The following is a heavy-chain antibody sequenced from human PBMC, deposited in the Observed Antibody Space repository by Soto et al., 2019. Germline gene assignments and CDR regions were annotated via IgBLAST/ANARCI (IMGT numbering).Heavy chain of an antibody. CDR2: IFLESDRT. J-gene: IGHJ4*02. V-gene: IGHV3-9*01. CDR1: GFTFSSYG. Sequence: VQLVESGGGVVQPGRSLRLSCAASGFTFSSYGMHWLRQAPGKGLEWVSGIFLESDRTGYADSVKGRFTTSRDKAKNSLYLQMNSLRPEDTALYYCGKDGKAGGLDFWGQGTLVTVSS. CDR3: GKDGKAGGLDF. D-gene: IGHD2-15*01.